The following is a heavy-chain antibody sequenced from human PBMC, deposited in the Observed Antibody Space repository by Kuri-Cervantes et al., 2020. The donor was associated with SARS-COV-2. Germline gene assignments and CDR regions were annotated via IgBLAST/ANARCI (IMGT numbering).Heavy chain of an antibody. CDR3: ARAYGDYVFREALDS. CDR2: IDQEGGAN. V-gene: IGHV3-7*01. J-gene: IGHJ4*02. CDR1: GFSFSSNW. D-gene: IGHD4-17*01. Sequence: GGSLRLSCAASGFSFSSNWMTWVRQAPGKGLEWVALIDQEGGANYYVDSVKGRFTVSRDNAKNTLYLQMNSLRVEDTALYYCARAYGDYVFREALDSWGQGTLVTVSS.